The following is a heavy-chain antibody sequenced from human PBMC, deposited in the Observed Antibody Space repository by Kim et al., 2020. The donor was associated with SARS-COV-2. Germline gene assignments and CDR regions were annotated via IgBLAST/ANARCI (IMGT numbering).Heavy chain of an antibody. Sequence: IGYADSVKGRFTISRDNAKNSLYLQMNSLRAEDTALYYCAKEHPHYYMDVWGKGTTVTVSS. CDR2: I. CDR3: AKEHPHYYMDV. J-gene: IGHJ6*03. V-gene: IGHV3-9*01.